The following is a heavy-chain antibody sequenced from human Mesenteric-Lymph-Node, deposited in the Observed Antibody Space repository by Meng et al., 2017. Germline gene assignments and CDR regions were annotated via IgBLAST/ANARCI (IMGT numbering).Heavy chain of an antibody. J-gene: IGHJ4*02. V-gene: IGHV4-4*07. D-gene: IGHD4-17*01. CDR1: GGSISTYY. Sequence: GSLRLSCTVSGGSISTYYWSWIRQPAGKGLEWIGRIYSSGSTDYNPSLKSRVTMSVDTSKNQFSLKLSSVTAADTAVYYCARVSSDYGDYTYFGYWGQGTLVTVSS. CDR2: IYSSGST. CDR3: ARVSSDYGDYTYFGY.